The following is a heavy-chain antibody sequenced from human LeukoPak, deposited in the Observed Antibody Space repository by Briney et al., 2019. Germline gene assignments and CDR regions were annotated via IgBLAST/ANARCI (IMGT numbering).Heavy chain of an antibody. CDR3: ARGRWDLLY. V-gene: IGHV4-30-2*01. CDR1: GGSISSGGYY. Sequence: SETLSLTCTVSGGSISSGGYYWSWIRQPPGKGLEWIGYIYHSGSTYYNPSLKSRVTISVDRSKNQFSLKLSSVTAADTAVYYCARGRWDLLYWGQGTLVTVSS. D-gene: IGHD1-26*01. CDR2: IYHSGST. J-gene: IGHJ4*02.